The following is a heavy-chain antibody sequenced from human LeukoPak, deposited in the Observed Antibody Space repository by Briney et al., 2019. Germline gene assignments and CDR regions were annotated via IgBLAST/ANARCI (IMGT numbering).Heavy chain of an antibody. V-gene: IGHV3-30*14. CDR1: GFTFGSYA. Sequence: GGSLRLSCAASGFTFGSYAMHWVRQAPGKGLEWVAVISYDGSNKYYADSVKGRFTISRDNSKHTLYLQMNSLRAEDTAVYYCARRAGAYSHPYDYWGQGTLVTVSS. CDR2: ISYDGSNK. J-gene: IGHJ4*02. CDR3: ARRAGAYSHPYDY. D-gene: IGHD4/OR15-4a*01.